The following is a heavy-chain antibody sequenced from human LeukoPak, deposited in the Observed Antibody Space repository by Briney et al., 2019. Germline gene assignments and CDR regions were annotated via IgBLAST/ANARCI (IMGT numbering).Heavy chain of an antibody. Sequence: GRSLRLSCAASGFTFDDYAMHWVRQAPGKGLEWVSGISWNSGSIGCADSVKGRFTISRDNAKNSLYLQMNSLRAEDMALYYCAKGQWLVRGAAFDIWGQGTMVTVSS. D-gene: IGHD6-19*01. J-gene: IGHJ3*02. V-gene: IGHV3-9*03. CDR2: ISWNSGSI. CDR1: GFTFDDYA. CDR3: AKGQWLVRGAAFDI.